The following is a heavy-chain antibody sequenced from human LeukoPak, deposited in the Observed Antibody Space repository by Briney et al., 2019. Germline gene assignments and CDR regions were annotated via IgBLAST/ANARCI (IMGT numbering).Heavy chain of an antibody. CDR1: GGSISSGGYS. CDR3: ARVRWLQLEGHYFDY. Sequence: SQTLSLTCAVSGGSISSGGYSWSWIRQPPGKGLEWIGYIYRSGSTYYDPSLKSRVTISIDRSKNQFSLRLRSVTAADTAVYYCARVRWLQLEGHYFDYWGQGTLVTVSS. J-gene: IGHJ4*02. V-gene: IGHV4-30-2*01. CDR2: IYRSGST. D-gene: IGHD5-24*01.